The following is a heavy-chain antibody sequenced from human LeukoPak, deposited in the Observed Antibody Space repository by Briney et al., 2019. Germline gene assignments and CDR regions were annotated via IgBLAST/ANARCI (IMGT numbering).Heavy chain of an antibody. V-gene: IGHV4-61*02. D-gene: IGHD5-12*01. J-gene: IGHJ4*02. CDR2: IYTSGST. Sequence: SETLSLTCTVSGESISSGSYYWSWIRQPAGKGLEWIGRIYTSGSTNYNPSLKSRVTISVDTSKNQFSLKLSSVTAADTAVYYCARAVDVAFDYWGQGTLVTVSS. CDR1: GESISSGSYY. CDR3: ARAVDVAFDY.